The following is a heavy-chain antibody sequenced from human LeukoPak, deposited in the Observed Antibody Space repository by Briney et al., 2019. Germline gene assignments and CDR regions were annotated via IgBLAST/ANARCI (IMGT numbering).Heavy chain of an antibody. Sequence: PGGSLRLSCAASGFTFSSYAMSWVRQAPGKGLEWVSAISGSGGSTSYADSVKGRFTNSRDNSKKTLYLQMKSLRAEDTAVYYCAKDPGGYGDYLDYWGQGTLVTVSS. CDR1: GFTFSSYA. J-gene: IGHJ4*02. D-gene: IGHD4-17*01. V-gene: IGHV3-23*01. CDR2: ISGSGGST. CDR3: AKDPGGYGDYLDY.